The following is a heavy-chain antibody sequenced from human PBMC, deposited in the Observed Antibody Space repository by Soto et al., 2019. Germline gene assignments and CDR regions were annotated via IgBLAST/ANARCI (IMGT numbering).Heavy chain of an antibody. CDR1: GYTFTGYY. CDR3: ARARGYYDFWSGYHRHYYYYGMDV. CDR2: INPNSGGT. J-gene: IGHJ6*02. D-gene: IGHD3-3*01. Sequence: ASVKVSCKASGYTFTGYYMHWVRQAPGQGLEWMGWINPNSGGTNYAQKFQGRVTMTRDTSISTAYMELSRLRSNDTAVYYCARARGYYDFWSGYHRHYYYYGMDVWGQGTTVTVSS. V-gene: IGHV1-2*02.